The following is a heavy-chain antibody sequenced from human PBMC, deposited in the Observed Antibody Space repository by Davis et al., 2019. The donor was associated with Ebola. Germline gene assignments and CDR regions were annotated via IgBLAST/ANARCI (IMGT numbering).Heavy chain of an antibody. J-gene: IGHJ5*02. CDR3: ARVVGATTGWFDP. D-gene: IGHD1-26*01. CDR1: GGSFSGYY. Sequence: MPSETLSLACAVYGGSFSGYYWSWIRQPPGKGLEWIGEINHSGNTNYNPSLKSRVTISVDTSKNQFSLKLSFVTAADTAVYYCARVVGATTGWFDPWGQGTLVTVSS. V-gene: IGHV4-34*01. CDR2: INHSGNT.